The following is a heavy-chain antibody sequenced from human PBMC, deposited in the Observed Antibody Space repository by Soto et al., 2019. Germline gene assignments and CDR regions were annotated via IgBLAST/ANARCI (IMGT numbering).Heavy chain of an antibody. V-gene: IGHV3-15*01. D-gene: IGHD1-26*01. Sequence: GGSLRLSCAASGFTLSNAWMTWVRQAPEKGLEWVGRIKSKTDGGTTDFAAPVKDRFSISRDDSKNTLYLQMSSLKTEDTAVYYCSRDGSGSYGTDRAFDIWGQGTMVTVSS. CDR3: SRDGSGSYGTDRAFDI. J-gene: IGHJ3*02. CDR1: GFTLSNAW. CDR2: IKSKTDGGTT.